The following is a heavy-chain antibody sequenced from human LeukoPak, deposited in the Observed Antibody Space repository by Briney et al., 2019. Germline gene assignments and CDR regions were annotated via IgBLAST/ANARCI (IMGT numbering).Heavy chain of an antibody. Sequence: PGGSLRLSCAASGFTFSSYGMHWVRQAPGKGLEWAAFIRYDGSNKYYADSVKGRFTISRDNSKNTLYLQMNSLRAEDTAVYYCAKVAIFGVVIGHDYFDYWGQGTLVTVSS. V-gene: IGHV3-30*02. CDR3: AKVAIFGVVIGHDYFDY. CDR1: GFTFSSYG. J-gene: IGHJ4*02. D-gene: IGHD3-3*01. CDR2: IRYDGSNK.